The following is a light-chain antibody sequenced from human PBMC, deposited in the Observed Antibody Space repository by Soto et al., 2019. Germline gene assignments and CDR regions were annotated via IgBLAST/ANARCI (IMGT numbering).Light chain of an antibody. CDR1: STDIGGYNF. Sequence: QSALTQPRSVSGSPGQSVTISCTGASTDIGGYNFVSWYQQTPGMAPRLIIYDVTKRPSGVPDRFSGSKSGNTASLTISGLQAEDEAEYFCCSYAGTFIYVVFGGGTKLTVL. CDR2: DVT. V-gene: IGLV2-11*01. J-gene: IGLJ2*01. CDR3: CSYAGTFIYVV.